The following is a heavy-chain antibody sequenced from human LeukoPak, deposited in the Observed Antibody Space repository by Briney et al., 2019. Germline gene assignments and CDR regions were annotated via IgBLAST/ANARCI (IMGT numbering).Heavy chain of an antibody. CDR3: ARPSDYGDYIDY. Sequence: ASVTVSFTGSGYTFTYHYMHWVRQAPGQGLEWMAKINPNSGATAYAEGFQGRVTLTRDTSISTVYMELRTLRSGDTAVYYCARPSDYGDYIDYWGQGTLVTVSS. D-gene: IGHD4-17*01. CDR2: INPNSGAT. CDR1: GYTFTYHY. V-gene: IGHV1-2*02. J-gene: IGHJ4*02.